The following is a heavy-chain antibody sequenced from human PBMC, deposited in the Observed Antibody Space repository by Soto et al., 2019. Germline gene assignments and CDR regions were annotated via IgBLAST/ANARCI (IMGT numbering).Heavy chain of an antibody. D-gene: IGHD3-3*01. CDR3: ARSYDFWSGYYRYYYGMDV. CDR1: GFTFSSYS. J-gene: IGHJ6*02. Sequence: GGSLRLSCVASGFTFSSYSMNLVRQAPGKGLEWVSYISSSSSTIYYADSVKGRFTISRDNSKNTLYLQMNSLRAEDTAVYYCARSYDFWSGYYRYYYGMDVWGQGTTVTVSS. CDR2: ISSSSSTI. V-gene: IGHV3-48*01.